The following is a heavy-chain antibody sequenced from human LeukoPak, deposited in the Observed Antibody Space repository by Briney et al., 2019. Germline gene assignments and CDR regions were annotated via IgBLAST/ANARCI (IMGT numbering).Heavy chain of an antibody. V-gene: IGHV3-7*01. D-gene: IGHD3-22*01. CDR2: IKQDGSEK. Sequence: GGSLRLSCAASGFTFSSYWMSWVRQAPGKGLEWVANIKQDGSEKYYVDSVKGRFTISRDNAKNSLYLQMNSLRAEDTAVYYCAAYYPFYDSSGYYRAADAFDIWGQGTMVTVSS. CDR3: AAYYPFYDSSGYYRAADAFDI. CDR1: GFTFSSYW. J-gene: IGHJ3*02.